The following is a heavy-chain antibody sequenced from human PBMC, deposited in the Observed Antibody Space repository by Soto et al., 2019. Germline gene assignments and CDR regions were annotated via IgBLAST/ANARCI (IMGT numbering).Heavy chain of an antibody. CDR3: AKGSSSVYYYYYGLDV. Sequence: GGSLRLSCAASGFTFRSYGMYWVRQSPGKGLEWVAVISNDGSNKYYADSVKGRFAISRDNSKNTLYLQMNSLRGEDTAMYYCAKGSSSVYYYYYGLDVWGQGTTVTVSS. J-gene: IGHJ6*02. D-gene: IGHD6-6*01. CDR2: ISNDGSNK. CDR1: GFTFRSYG. V-gene: IGHV3-30*18.